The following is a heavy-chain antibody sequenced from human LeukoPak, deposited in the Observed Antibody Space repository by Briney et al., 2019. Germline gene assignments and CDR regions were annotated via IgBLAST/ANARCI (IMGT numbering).Heavy chain of an antibody. D-gene: IGHD3-3*01. CDR2: ISTSGTYV. J-gene: IGHJ4*02. CDR1: GFAFSGHS. Sequence: GGSLRLSCATSGFAFSGHSMNWVRQAPGKGLEWVSSISTSGTYVYFADSVKGRFTISRDNSKNTLSLQMNSLKSEDTAVYYCAKGGYYDVWSAYDYWGQGTLVTVSS. CDR3: AKGGYYDVWSAYDY. V-gene: IGHV3-21*01.